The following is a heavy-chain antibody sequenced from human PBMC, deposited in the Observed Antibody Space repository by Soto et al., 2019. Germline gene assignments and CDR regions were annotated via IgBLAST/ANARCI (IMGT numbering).Heavy chain of an antibody. CDR3: ARDSASGSYSGY. CDR2: ISSSSSYI. D-gene: IGHD1-26*01. J-gene: IGHJ4*02. V-gene: IGHV3-21*01. Sequence: GGSLRLSCAASGFTFSSYSMNWVRQAPGKGLEWVSSISSSSSYIYYADSVKGRFTIPRDNAKNSLYLQMNSLRAEDTAVYYCARDSASGSYSGYWGRGTLVTVAS. CDR1: GFTFSSYS.